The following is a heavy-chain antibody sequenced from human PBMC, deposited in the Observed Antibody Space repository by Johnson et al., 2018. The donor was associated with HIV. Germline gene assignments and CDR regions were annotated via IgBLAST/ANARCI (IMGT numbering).Heavy chain of an antibody. CDR1: GFTFSSYA. V-gene: IGHV3-30*04. Sequence: VQLVESGGGLVQPGGSLRLSCAASGFTFSSYAMHWVRQAPGKGLEWVAVISYDGSNKYYADSVKGRFTISRDNSKNTLYLQMNSLRAEDTAVYYCARGSSSSRFSPLGAFDIWGQGTMVTVSS. D-gene: IGHD6-6*01. J-gene: IGHJ3*02. CDR3: ARGSSSSRFSPLGAFDI. CDR2: ISYDGSNK.